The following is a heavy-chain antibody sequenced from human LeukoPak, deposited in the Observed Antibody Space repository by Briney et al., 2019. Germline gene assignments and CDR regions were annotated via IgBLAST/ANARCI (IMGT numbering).Heavy chain of an antibody. CDR1: GYSFTSYW. CDR3: ARQSVGSTGDGVGTH. D-gene: IGHD3-3*01. V-gene: IGHV5-51*01. J-gene: IGHJ4*02. Sequence: NAGESLKISCKGSGYSFTSYWIGWVRQMPGKGLEWMGIIYPGDSDTRYSPSFQGQVTISADKSISTAYLQWSSLKASDTAMYYCARQSVGSTGDGVGTHWGQGTLVTVSS. CDR2: IYPGDSDT.